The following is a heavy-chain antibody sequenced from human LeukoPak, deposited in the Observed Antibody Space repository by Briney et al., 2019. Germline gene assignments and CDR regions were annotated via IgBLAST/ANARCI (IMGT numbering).Heavy chain of an antibody. CDR2: ISGGGTA. CDR3: ARGKEMTKTSGYYSFDY. J-gene: IGHJ4*02. Sequence: SETLSLTCTVSSGSMNSYFWTWVRQPAGKGLEWIGRISGGGTAYYNPSLESRVTISLDTSNNHFSLKVTFVTAADTAVYFCARGKEMTKTSGYYSFDYWGQGTVVSVSS. D-gene: IGHD3-9*01. V-gene: IGHV4-4*07. CDR1: SGSMNSYF.